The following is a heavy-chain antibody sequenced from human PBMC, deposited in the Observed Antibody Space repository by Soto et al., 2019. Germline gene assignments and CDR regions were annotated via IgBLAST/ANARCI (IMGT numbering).Heavy chain of an antibody. Sequence: SGPNAGEPTETLTLTCTVSGFSLSTARMGVTWVRQPPGKALEWLAHNFSNDEKSYSPSLRSRLTISKNTSRKQVVLTMTNLEPVDTATYYCARLRGDFGDRRLFDYWGLGTLVTVSS. J-gene: IGHJ4*02. CDR1: GFSLSTARMG. CDR3: ARLRGDFGDRRLFDY. CDR2: NFSNDEK. V-gene: IGHV2-26*01. D-gene: IGHD2-21*01.